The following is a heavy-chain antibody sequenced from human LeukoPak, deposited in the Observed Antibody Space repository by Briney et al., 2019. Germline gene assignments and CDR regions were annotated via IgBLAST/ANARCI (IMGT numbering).Heavy chain of an antibody. CDR2: TSSSGSTI. D-gene: IGHD1-26*01. CDR1: GFTFGDYA. Sequence: GGSLRLSCTASGFTFGDYAMSWVRQAPGKGLEWVSYTSSSGSTIYYADSVKGRFTISRDNAKNSLYLQMNSLRAEDTAVYYCARGLSGSSTRGGDYRGQGTLVTVSS. CDR3: ARGLSGSSTRGGDY. J-gene: IGHJ4*02. V-gene: IGHV3-48*03.